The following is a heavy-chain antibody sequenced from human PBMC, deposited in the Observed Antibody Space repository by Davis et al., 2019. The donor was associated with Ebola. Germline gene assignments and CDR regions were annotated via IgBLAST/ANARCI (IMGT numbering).Heavy chain of an antibody. CDR3: ARQWGSSWYLTLTASAGYFNY. CDR2: TNPHNGST. D-gene: IGHD6-13*01. CDR1: GYTTTSYG. Sequence: ASVMVTCKASGYTTTSYGITCVRHAPGQGLEWLGSTNPHNGSTNYAPNVQCRVIMITDTSTSTAYKEVGILRTDDTAVYYCARQWGSSWYLTLTASAGYFNYWGQGTLVTVSS. V-gene: IGHV1-18*04. J-gene: IGHJ4*02.